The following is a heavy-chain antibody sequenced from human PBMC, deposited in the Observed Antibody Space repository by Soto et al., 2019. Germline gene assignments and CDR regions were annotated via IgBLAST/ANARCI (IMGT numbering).Heavy chain of an antibody. CDR3: AKGAPLITIFGVVIIGDAFDI. Sequence: PGGSLRLSCAASGFTFSSYAMGWVRQAPGKGLEWVSAISGSGGSSYYADSVKGRFTISRDNSKNTLYLQMNSLRAEDTAVYYCAKGAPLITIFGVVIIGDAFDIWGQGTMVTVSS. CDR1: GFTFSSYA. CDR2: ISGSGGSS. D-gene: IGHD3-3*01. J-gene: IGHJ3*02. V-gene: IGHV3-23*01.